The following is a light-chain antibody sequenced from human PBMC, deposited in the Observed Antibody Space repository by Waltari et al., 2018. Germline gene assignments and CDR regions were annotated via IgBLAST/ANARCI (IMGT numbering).Light chain of an antibody. J-gene: IGLJ3*02. CDR2: RDN. Sequence: QSVLTQTLPASGTPGQTVTISCSGSSSNIGSNSVNWYQQLPGTAPKLLIYRDNPRPSGVPDRFSGSKSGTSASLAISGLQSDDEADYYCAAWDDSLNGLVFGGGTQLTVL. V-gene: IGLV1-44*01. CDR1: SSNIGSNS. CDR3: AAWDDSLNGLV.